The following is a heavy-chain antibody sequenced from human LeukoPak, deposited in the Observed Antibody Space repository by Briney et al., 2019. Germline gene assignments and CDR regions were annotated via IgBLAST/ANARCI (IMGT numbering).Heavy chain of an antibody. Sequence: PGGSLRLSCIASGFTFSTYAMMWVRQTPGKGLEWVSAITAGSDTAQYADSVKGRFTISRDDSQHTLFLRMNSLRAEDTAVYYCARDPNGNYIGAFDMWGPGTMVTVSS. CDR1: GFTFSTYA. D-gene: IGHD4-17*01. CDR3: ARDPNGNYIGAFDM. CDR2: ITAGSDTA. J-gene: IGHJ3*02. V-gene: IGHV3-23*01.